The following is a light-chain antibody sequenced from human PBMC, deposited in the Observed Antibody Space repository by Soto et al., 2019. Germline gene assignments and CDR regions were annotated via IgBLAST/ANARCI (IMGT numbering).Light chain of an antibody. CDR3: QQYNNWPVLT. Sequence: EIVLTQSPATLSLSPGERATLSCRASQSVSSYLAWYQQKPGQAPRLLIYGASTRATGIPARFSGSGSGTEFTLTISSLQSEDFAVYYCQQYNNWPVLTFGGGTKVDIK. CDR1: QSVSSY. V-gene: IGKV3-15*01. J-gene: IGKJ4*01. CDR2: GAS.